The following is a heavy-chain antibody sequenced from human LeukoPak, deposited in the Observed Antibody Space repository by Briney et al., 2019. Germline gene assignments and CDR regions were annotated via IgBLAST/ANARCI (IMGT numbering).Heavy chain of an antibody. CDR1: SGSISSSSYY. CDR3: ASDGGNLYYFDY. CDR2: IYYSGST. J-gene: IGHJ4*02. V-gene: IGHV4-39*01. Sequence: PSETLSLTCTVSSGSISSSSYYWGWIRQPPGKGLEWIGSIYYSGSTYYNPSLKSRVTISVDTPKNQFSLKLSSVTAADTAVYYCASDGGNLYYFDYWGQGTLVTVSS. D-gene: IGHD4-23*01.